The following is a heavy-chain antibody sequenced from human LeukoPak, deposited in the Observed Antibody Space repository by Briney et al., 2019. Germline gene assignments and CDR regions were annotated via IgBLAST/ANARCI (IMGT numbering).Heavy chain of an antibody. D-gene: IGHD2-15*01. CDR3: ATDHHPSYGGRDHYYYMDV. V-gene: IGHV1-69*05. CDR1: GGTFSSYA. Sequence: SVKVSCKASGGTFSSYAISWVRQAPGQGLEWMGGIIPIFGTANYAQKFQGRVTITTDESTSTAYMEVSSLRSDDTAVYYCATDHHPSYGGRDHYYYMDVWGKGTTVTVSS. CDR2: IIPIFGTA. J-gene: IGHJ6*03.